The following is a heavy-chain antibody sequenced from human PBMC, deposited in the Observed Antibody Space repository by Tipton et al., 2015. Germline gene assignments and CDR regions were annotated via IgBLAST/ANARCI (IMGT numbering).Heavy chain of an antibody. V-gene: IGHV4-4*07. CDR1: HDSIRNKY. D-gene: IGHD5-18*01. CDR3: ARDPSDGYGHFDY. J-gene: IGHJ4*02. CDR2: VSTSGST. Sequence: GLVKPSETLSLACSVSHDSIRNKYWSWIRQPAGKGLEWIGGVSTSGSTKYNSSLESRVTTSVDTSKNQFSLRLTSVTAEDTALYYCARDPSDGYGHFDYWGQGTLVTVSS.